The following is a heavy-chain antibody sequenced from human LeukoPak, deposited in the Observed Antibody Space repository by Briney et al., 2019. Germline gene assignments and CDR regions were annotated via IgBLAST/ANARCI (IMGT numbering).Heavy chain of an antibody. CDR1: GFPLSSPS. J-gene: IGHJ6*02. CDR3: ARFDARGVRYGMDV. Sequence: GPLRPSCPASGFPLSSPSMNWVRKAQGKGLGWVSSISSSSSYIYYPDSVRGRFTISRDSAKNSLYLQMNSLRAEDTAVYYCARFDARGVRYGMDVWGQGTTVTVSS. D-gene: IGHD3-10*02. CDR2: ISSSSSYI. V-gene: IGHV3-21*01.